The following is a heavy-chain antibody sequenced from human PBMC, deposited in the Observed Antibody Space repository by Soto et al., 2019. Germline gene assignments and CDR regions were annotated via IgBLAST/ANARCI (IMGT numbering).Heavy chain of an antibody. V-gene: IGHV4-30-2*02. Sequence: PSETLSLTCDVSGDTISTGGYTWAWIRQPPGKALGWIGHTYHSGNPYYNPSLKSRVIISVDRSKNQFSLKLSSVTAADTAVYYCARRYAGNFDYWGQGTLVTVSS. CDR1: GDTISTGGYT. CDR2: TYHSGNP. D-gene: IGHD2-8*01. J-gene: IGHJ4*02. CDR3: ARRYAGNFDY.